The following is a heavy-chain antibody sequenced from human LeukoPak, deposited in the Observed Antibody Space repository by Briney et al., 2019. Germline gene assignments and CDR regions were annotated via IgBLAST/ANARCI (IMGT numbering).Heavy chain of an antibody. CDR2: ISSSGSTI. CDR1: GFTFSDYY. CDR3: ASGSSSWYFDY. J-gene: IGHJ4*02. V-gene: IGHV3-11*01. D-gene: IGHD6-13*01. Sequence: GGSLRLSCAASGFTFSDYYMSWIRQAPGKGLEWVSYISSSGSTIYYADSVKGRFAISRDNAKNSLYLQMNSLRAEDTAVYYCASGSSSWYFDYWGQGTLVTVSS.